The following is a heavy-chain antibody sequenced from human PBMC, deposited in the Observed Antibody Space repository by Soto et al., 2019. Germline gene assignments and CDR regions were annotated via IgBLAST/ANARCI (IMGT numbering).Heavy chain of an antibody. V-gene: IGHV5-51*01. CDR2: FYPGDSTS. Sequence: PGESLKISCKTSGYSFIIYWVAWVRQLPGKGLEWMGTFYPGDSTSTYSPSFQGQVTISVDTSITTAYLQLNSLKASDTAMYYCARIIGYCRNNDCSWTFDVWGQGTMVTVSS. CDR3: ARIIGYCRNNDCSWTFDV. CDR1: GYSFIIYW. D-gene: IGHD2-15*01. J-gene: IGHJ3*01.